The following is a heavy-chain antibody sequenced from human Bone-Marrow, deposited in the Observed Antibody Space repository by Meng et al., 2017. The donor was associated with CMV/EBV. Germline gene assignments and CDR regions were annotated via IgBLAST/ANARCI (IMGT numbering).Heavy chain of an antibody. CDR3: ARGEWFGVYFDY. CDR1: GGSFSGYY. V-gene: IGHV4-34*01. Sequence: SETLSLTCAVYGGSFSGYYWSWIRQPPGKGLEWIGEINHSGSTNYNPSLKSRVTISVDTSKNQFSLKLSSVTAADTAVYYCARGEWFGVYFDYWCQGTLVTVSS. CDR2: INHSGST. D-gene: IGHD3-10*01. J-gene: IGHJ4*02.